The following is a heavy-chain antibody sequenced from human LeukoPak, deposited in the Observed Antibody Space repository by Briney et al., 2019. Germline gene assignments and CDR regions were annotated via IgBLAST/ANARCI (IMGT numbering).Heavy chain of an antibody. J-gene: IGHJ5*02. V-gene: IGHV3-33*01. D-gene: IGHD2-15*01. CDR2: KWYDGSNK. CDR3: ARDVGYCSGGSCYSWFDP. CDR1: GFTFSSYG. Sequence: PGGSLRLSCAASGFTFSSYGMHCVRHAPGKGLECLAVKWYDGSNKYYADSVKGRFTISRDNSKNTLYLQMNSLRAEDTAVYYCARDVGYCSGGSCYSWFDPWGQGTLVTVSS.